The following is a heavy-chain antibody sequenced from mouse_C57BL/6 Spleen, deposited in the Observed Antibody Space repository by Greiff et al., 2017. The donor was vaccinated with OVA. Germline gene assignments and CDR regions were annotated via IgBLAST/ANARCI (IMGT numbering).Heavy chain of an antibody. J-gene: IGHJ2*01. D-gene: IGHD1-1*01. CDR3: ARRKITTVEGYCDY. V-gene: IGHV1-69*01. CDR2: IAPSDSYT. Sequence: VKLQQPGAELVMPGASVKLSCTASGYTFTSYWMHWVKQRPGQGLEWIGEIAPSDSYTNYNQKFKGKSTLSVDKSSSTAYMQLSSLTSEDSAVYYCARRKITTVEGYCDYWGQGTTLTVSS. CDR1: GYTFTSYW.